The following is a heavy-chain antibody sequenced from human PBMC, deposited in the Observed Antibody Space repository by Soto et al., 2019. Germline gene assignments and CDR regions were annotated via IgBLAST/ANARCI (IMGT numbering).Heavy chain of an antibody. Sequence: EVQLLESGGGLVQPGGSLRLSCAASGFTFSSYALGWVRQAPGWGLECVSAISGSGVSTFYADSVKGRFTISRDTSKNTLYLQMNTLTAEDTAVYYCAKDHRIWGRLVEYMDVWGQGTTVTVSS. CDR3: AKDHRIWGRLVEYMDV. D-gene: IGHD3-10*01. J-gene: IGHJ6*02. CDR2: ISGSGVST. CDR1: GFTFSSYA. V-gene: IGHV3-23*01.